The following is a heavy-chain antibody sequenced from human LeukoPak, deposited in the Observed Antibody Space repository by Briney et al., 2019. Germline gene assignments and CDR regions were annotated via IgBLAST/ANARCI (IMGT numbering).Heavy chain of an antibody. Sequence: SETLSLTCTVSGGSISSGSYYWTWIRQPAGKGLEWIGRIYTSGSTNYNPSLKSRVTISVDTSKNQFSLKLSSVTAADTAVYYCARETSDYYYYYMDVWGKGTTVTVSS. CDR2: IYTSGST. CDR1: GGSISSGSYY. CDR3: ARETSDYYYYYMDV. V-gene: IGHV4-61*02. J-gene: IGHJ6*03.